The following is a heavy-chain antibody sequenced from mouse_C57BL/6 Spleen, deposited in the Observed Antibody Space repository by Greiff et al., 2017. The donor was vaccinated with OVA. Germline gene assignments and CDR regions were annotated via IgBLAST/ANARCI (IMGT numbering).Heavy chain of an antibody. Sequence: EVNVVESGGGLVKPGGSLKLSCAASGFTFSDYGMHWVRQAPEKGLEWVAYISSGSSTIYYADPVQGRFTISRDNAKNTLFLQMTRLRSEDTAVYYCATHRGRDWYFDVWGTGTTVTVSS. V-gene: IGHV5-17*01. CDR1: GFTFSDYG. J-gene: IGHJ1*03. D-gene: IGHD3-3*01. CDR3: ATHRGRDWYFDV. CDR2: ISSGSSTI.